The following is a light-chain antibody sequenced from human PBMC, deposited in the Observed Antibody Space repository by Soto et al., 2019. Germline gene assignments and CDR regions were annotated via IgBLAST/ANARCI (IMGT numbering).Light chain of an antibody. CDR2: GAS. CDR1: QSVSRY. CDR3: QQFDTSPYT. V-gene: IGKV3-20*01. J-gene: IGKJ5*01. Sequence: LLTQSPGTLSLSKGEIATLSCRASQSVSRYLVWYQQKPGQAPRLLIYGASSRASGIPDRFSGSGSGTDFTLTINRLGPEDSAVYYCQQFDTSPYTFGQGTRLEIK.